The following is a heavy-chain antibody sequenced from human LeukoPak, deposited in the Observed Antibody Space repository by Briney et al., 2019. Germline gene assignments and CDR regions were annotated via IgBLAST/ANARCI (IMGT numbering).Heavy chain of an antibody. CDR3: ATVGMKWELMD. Sequence: PGGSLRLSCAASGFTFNNYAMHWVRQAPGKGLECVAVISYDGSNKYYADSVKGRYTSSRDNSKNTLYLQMNSLGAEDTAVYYCATVGMKWELMDWGQGTLVTVSS. CDR2: ISYDGSNK. CDR1: GFTFNNYA. D-gene: IGHD1-26*01. J-gene: IGHJ4*02. V-gene: IGHV3-30*03.